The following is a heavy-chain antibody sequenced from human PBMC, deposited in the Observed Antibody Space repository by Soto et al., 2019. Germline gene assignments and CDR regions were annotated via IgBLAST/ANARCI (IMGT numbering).Heavy chain of an antibody. D-gene: IGHD3-3*01. CDR1: GGSFTGYY. Sequence: QVQLQQWGAGLLKPSETLSLTCAVYGGSFTGYYWSWIRQPPGEGLEWIGEINHSGSTNYNPSLKSPVTLSRDTSKNQFSLKLSSVTAAVTAVYYCASTYDFWSGYSSKEIDYWGQGTLVTVSS. CDR2: INHSGST. CDR3: ASTYDFWSGYSSKEIDY. V-gene: IGHV4-34*01. J-gene: IGHJ4*02.